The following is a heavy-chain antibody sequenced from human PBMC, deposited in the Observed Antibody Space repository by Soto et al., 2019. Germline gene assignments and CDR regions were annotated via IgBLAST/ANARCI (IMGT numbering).Heavy chain of an antibody. D-gene: IGHD5-12*01. V-gene: IGHV1-2*04. J-gene: IGHJ3*02. CDR1: GYGFSGYY. CDR2: INPNSGGT. CDR3: AREVATTGADAFDI. Sequence: GASVKGSCKAAGYGFSGYYGDLGRKTNGQGLEWLGWINPNSGGTNYAQKFQGWVTMTRDTSISTAYMELSRLRSDDTAVYYCAREVATTGADAFDIWGQGTMVTVSS.